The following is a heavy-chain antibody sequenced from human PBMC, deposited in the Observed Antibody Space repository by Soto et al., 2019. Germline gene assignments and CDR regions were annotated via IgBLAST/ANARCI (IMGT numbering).Heavy chain of an antibody. V-gene: IGHV4-31*03. CDR3: ARAPYYDFWSGYPDAFDI. CDR1: GGSISSGGYY. D-gene: IGHD3-3*01. J-gene: IGHJ3*02. Sequence: SETLSLTCTVSGGSISSGGYYWSWIRQHPGKGLEWIGYIYYSGSTYYNPSLKSRVTISVDTSKNQFSLKLSSVTAADTAVHYCARAPYYDFWSGYPDAFDIWGQGTMVTVSS. CDR2: IYYSGST.